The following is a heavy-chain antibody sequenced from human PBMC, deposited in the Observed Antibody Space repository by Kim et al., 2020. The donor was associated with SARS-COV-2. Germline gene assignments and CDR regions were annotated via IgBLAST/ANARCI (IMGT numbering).Heavy chain of an antibody. V-gene: IGHV6-1*01. CDR1: GDSVSSNSAA. Sequence: SQTLSLTCAISGDSVSSNSAAWYWIRQSPSRGLEWLGRTYYRSKWYNDYAVSVKSRITINPDTSKNQFSLQLNSVTPEDTAVYYCARGHIVVVPAAPRGYGMDVWGQGTTVTVSS. J-gene: IGHJ6*02. CDR3: ARGHIVVVPAAPRGYGMDV. D-gene: IGHD2-2*01. CDR2: TYYRSKWYN.